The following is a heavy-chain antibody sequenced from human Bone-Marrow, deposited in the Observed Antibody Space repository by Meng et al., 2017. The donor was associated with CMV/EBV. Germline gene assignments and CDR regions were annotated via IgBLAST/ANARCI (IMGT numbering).Heavy chain of an antibody. J-gene: IGHJ3*02. CDR1: GFTFCDYY. D-gene: IGHD2-15*01. Sequence: GESLKISCAASGFTFCDYYVDWVRQAPGKGLQWVSYISSSSTIYDADSVKGRFTISSDNAKNSLYLQMNSLRAEDTAVYYCARDLRWQGAFDIWGQGTMVTVSS. CDR2: ISSSSTI. CDR3: ARDLRWQGAFDI. V-gene: IGHV3-69-1*01.